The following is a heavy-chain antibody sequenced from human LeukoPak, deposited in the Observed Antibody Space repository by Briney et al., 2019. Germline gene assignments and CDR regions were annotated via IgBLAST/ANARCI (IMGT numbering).Heavy chain of an antibody. CDR3: ARDIEEKTAAHLFEY. D-gene: IGHD2-2*01. V-gene: IGHV3-7*03. CDR2: IKQDGSEK. J-gene: IGHJ4*02. Sequence: PGGSLRLSCAVSGFSLSSYWMSWLRQAQGKELEWVANIKQDGSEKYYVDSVKGRFTISRDNAKNSLYLQMNSLRAEDTAVYYCARDIEEKTAAHLFEYWGQGTLFTVS. CDR1: GFSLSSYW.